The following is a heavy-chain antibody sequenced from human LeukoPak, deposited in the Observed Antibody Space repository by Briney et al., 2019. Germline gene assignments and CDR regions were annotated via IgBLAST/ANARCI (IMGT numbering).Heavy chain of an antibody. CDR2: MYYSGST. Sequence: SETLSLTCTVSGGSISSDYWSWIRQPPGKGLEWIGYMYYSGSTTYNPSLKSRVTISVDTSKTQFSLKLNSVTTADTAVYYCARGHTEGGYYYDSSGYYYPYWGQGTLVTVSS. CDR1: GGSISSDY. V-gene: IGHV4-59*01. CDR3: ARGHTEGGYYYDSSGYYYPY. J-gene: IGHJ4*02. D-gene: IGHD3-22*01.